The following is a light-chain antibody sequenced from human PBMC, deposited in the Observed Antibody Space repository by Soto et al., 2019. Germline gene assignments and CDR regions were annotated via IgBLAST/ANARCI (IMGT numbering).Light chain of an antibody. CDR2: EVS. CDR3: SSYTSSSTYV. CDR1: SSDVGGYTY. V-gene: IGLV2-14*01. Sequence: QSVLTQPASVSGSPGQSITISCTGTSSDVGGYTYVSWYQQHPDKAPKLMLYEVSNRPSGVSNRFSGSKSGNTASLTISGLQAEDEADYYCSSYTSSSTYVFGNGTKLTVL. J-gene: IGLJ1*01.